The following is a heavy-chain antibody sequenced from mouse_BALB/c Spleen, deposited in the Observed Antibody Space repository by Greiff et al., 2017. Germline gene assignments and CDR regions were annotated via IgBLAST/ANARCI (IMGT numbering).Heavy chain of an antibody. CDR3: ARSMMGAMDY. CDR1: GYSITSDYA. V-gene: IGHV3-2*02. J-gene: IGHJ4*01. CDR2: ISYSGST. D-gene: IGHD2-3*01. Sequence: EVQLVESGPGLVKPSQSLSLTCTVTGYSITSDYAWNWIRQFPGNKLEWMDYISYSGSTSYNPSLKSRISITRDTSKNQFFLQLNSVTTEDTATYYCARSMMGAMDYWGQGTSVTVSS.